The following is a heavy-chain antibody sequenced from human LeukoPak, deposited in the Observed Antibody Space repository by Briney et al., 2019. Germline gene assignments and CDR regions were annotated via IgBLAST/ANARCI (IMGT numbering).Heavy chain of an antibody. V-gene: IGHV3-30*18. CDR2: ISYDGSNT. CDR3: AKDPFSCRSSGCHGIDY. D-gene: IGHD6-19*01. J-gene: IGHJ4*02. Sequence: GGSLRLSCAASGFTFSSYGMPWVRQAPGKGLEWVAVISYDGSNTYYADSVKGRFTISRDNSKNTLYLQMNSLRAEDTALYYCAKDPFSCRSSGCHGIDYWGQGTLVTVSS. CDR1: GFTFSSYG.